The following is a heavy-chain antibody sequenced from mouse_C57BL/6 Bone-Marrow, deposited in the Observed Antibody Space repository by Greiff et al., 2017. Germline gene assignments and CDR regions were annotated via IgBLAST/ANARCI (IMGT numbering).Heavy chain of an antibody. D-gene: IGHD1-1*01. Sequence: VQLQQSGPGLVQPSQSLSITCTVSGFSLTSYGVHWVRQSPGKGLEWLGVIWRGGSTDYNAAFMSRLSITKDNSKSQVFFKMNSLQADDTAIYYCAKNVHDYYGSSGWYFDVWGTGTTVTVSS. V-gene: IGHV2-5*01. CDR1: GFSLTSYG. CDR3: AKNVHDYYGSSGWYFDV. CDR2: IWRGGST. J-gene: IGHJ1*03.